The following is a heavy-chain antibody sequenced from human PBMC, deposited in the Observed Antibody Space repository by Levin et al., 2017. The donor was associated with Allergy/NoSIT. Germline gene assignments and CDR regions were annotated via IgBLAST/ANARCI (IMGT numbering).Heavy chain of an antibody. J-gene: IGHJ6*02. Sequence: PGGSLRLSCAASGFTFSSYAMHWVRQAPGKGLEWVAVISYDGSNKYYADSVKGRFTISRDNSKNTLYLQMNSLRAEDTAVYYCARDPYSSGWYGYYYYYYGMDVWGQGTTVTVSS. CDR2: ISYDGSNK. CDR1: GFTFSSYA. D-gene: IGHD6-19*01. V-gene: IGHV3-30*04. CDR3: ARDPYSSGWYGYYYYYYGMDV.